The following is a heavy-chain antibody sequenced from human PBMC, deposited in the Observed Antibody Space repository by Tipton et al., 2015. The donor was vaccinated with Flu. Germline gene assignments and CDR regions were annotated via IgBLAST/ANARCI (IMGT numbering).Heavy chain of an antibody. V-gene: IGHV1-18*01. J-gene: IGHJ6*02. CDR1: DYSFSEYA. Sequence: QLVQSGAEVKRPGASVKVSCKASDYSFSEYAISWVRQAPGQGLEWMGWISTYTSATNYAQRVQGRVTMTTDASTNTVYLELTNLTPGDTAVYYCARHFLVFGEGGMDVWGQGTTVTVSS. CDR2: ISTYTSAT. CDR3: ARHFLVFGEGGMDV. D-gene: IGHD3-10*01.